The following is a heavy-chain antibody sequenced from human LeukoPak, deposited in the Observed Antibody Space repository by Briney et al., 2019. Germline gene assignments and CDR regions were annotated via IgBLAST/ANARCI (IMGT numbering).Heavy chain of an antibody. CDR1: GFTFSDYW. D-gene: IGHD5-12*01. CDR2: IKEDATET. CDR3: ARASAPDRAATAAVDN. Sequence: GSLRLSCAASGFTFSDYWMSWVRQTPENGLEWVANIKEDATETYYMDSVKGRFTISRDDAENTLHLQMNSLRPEDTAVYYCARASAPDRAATAAVDNWGQGTLVTVS. V-gene: IGHV3-7*04. J-gene: IGHJ4*02.